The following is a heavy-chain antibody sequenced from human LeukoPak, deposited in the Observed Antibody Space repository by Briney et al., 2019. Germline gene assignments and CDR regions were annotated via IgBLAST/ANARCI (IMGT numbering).Heavy chain of an antibody. CDR1: GGSFSGYY. CDR2: INHSGST. Sequence: SETLSLTCAVYGGSFSGYYWSWIRQPPGKGLEWIGEINHSGSTNYNPSLKSRVTISVDTSKNQFSLKLSSVTAADTAVYYCAKHGIAWRILTGYYGVFDYWGQGTLVTVSS. V-gene: IGHV4-34*01. J-gene: IGHJ4*02. D-gene: IGHD3-9*01. CDR3: AKHGIAWRILTGYYGVFDY.